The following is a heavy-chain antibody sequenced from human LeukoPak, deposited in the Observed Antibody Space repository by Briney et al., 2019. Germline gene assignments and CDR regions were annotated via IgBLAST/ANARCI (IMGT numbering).Heavy chain of an antibody. D-gene: IGHD2-21*02. CDR1: GGSFSYYY. CDR3: ARGGFYCGDDCYVDY. CDR2: INRSGST. J-gene: IGHJ4*02. Sequence: MSSETLSLTCAVYGGSFSYYYWSWIRQPPEKGLEWIGEINRSGSTNYNPSLKSRVTIPVDTSKNQFSLKLSSVTAADTAVYYCARGGFYCGDDCYVDYWGQGTLVTVSS. V-gene: IGHV4-34*01.